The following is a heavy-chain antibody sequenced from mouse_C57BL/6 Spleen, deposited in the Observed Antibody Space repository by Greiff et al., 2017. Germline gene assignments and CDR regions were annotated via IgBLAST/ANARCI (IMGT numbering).Heavy chain of an antibody. J-gene: IGHJ2*01. CDR3: TREDYGSSCFDY. Sequence: EVHLVESGEGLVKPGGSLTLSCAASGFTFSSYAMSWVRQTPEKRLEWVAYISSGGDYIYYADTVKGRFTISRDNARNTLYLQMSSLKSEDTAMXYCTREDYGSSCFDYWGQGTTLTVSS. D-gene: IGHD1-1*01. CDR2: ISSGGDYI. V-gene: IGHV5-9-1*02. CDR1: GFTFSSYA.